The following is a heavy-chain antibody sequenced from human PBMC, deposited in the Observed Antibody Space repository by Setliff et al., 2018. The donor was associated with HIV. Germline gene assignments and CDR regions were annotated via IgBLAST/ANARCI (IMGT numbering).Heavy chain of an antibody. CDR3: TTGTRLVD. CDR2: IKSRTDDGTT. V-gene: IGHV3-15*01. J-gene: IGHJ4*02. D-gene: IGHD2-21*01. CDR1: GFTFSNAW. Sequence: GGSLRLSCAASGFTFSNAWMSWVRQAPGKGLEWVGRIKSRTDDGTTDYAAPVKGRFTISRDDSKNTLYLQMNSLKIEDTAVYYCTTGTRLVDWGQGALVTVSS.